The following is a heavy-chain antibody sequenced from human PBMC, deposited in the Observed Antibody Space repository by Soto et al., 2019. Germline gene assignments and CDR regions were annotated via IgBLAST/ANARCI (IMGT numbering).Heavy chain of an antibody. CDR1: GGSISSGGYY. J-gene: IGHJ4*02. CDR2: IYYRGST. V-gene: IGHV4-31*03. CDR3: ARSRGPATTIDY. Sequence: SETLSLTCTVSGGSISSGGYYWGWIRQHPGKGLEWIGYIYYRGSTYYNPSLKSRVTISVDTSKNQFSLKLSSVTAADTAVYYCARSRGPATTIDYWGQGTLVTVSS. D-gene: IGHD1-1*01.